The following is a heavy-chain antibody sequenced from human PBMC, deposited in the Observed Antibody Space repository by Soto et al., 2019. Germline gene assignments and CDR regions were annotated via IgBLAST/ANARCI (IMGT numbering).Heavy chain of an antibody. CDR2: INAGNGNT. D-gene: IGHD2-21*02. V-gene: IGHV1-3*01. Sequence: ASVKVSCKASGYTFTSYAMHWVRQAPGQRLEWMGWINAGNGNTKYSQKFQGRVTITRDTSASTAYMELSRLRSEDTAVYYCARGVVVVTDLDYWGQGTLVTVS. CDR1: GYTFTSYA. J-gene: IGHJ4*01. CDR3: ARGVVVVTDLDY.